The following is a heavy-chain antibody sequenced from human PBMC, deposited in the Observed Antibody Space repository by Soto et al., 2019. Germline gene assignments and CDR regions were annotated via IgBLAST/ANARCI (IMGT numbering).Heavy chain of an antibody. Sequence: QVQLVQSGAEVKKSGASVKVSCKASGYTFTSHDINWVRQATGQGLEWMGWMNPNSGNTGYAQKFQGRVTXTXNXXTSTDYMELSSLRSEDTAVYYCARWDYGDYARFDYWGQGTLVTVSS. D-gene: IGHD4-17*01. V-gene: IGHV1-8*01. J-gene: IGHJ4*02. CDR1: GYTFTSHD. CDR3: ARWDYGDYARFDY. CDR2: MNPNSGNT.